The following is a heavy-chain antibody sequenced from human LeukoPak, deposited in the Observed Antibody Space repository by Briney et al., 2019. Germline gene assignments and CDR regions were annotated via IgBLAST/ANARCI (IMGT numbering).Heavy chain of an antibody. CDR1: GGSISTNDYS. CDR3: ARHYGP. V-gene: IGHV4-61*08. J-gene: IGHJ5*02. D-gene: IGHD3-16*01. CDR2: IYYSGST. Sequence: SETLSLTCAVSGGSISTNDYSWSWIRQPPGKGLEWIGYIYYSGSTNYNPSLKSRVTVSLDTSKNQFSLKLSSVTAADTAVYYCARHYGPWGQGTLVTVSS.